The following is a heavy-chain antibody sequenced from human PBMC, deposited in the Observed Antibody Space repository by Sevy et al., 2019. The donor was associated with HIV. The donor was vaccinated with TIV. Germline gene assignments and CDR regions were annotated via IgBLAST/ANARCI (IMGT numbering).Heavy chain of an antibody. CDR1: GFTFSSHS. V-gene: IGHV3-21*01. Sequence: GGSLRLSCAASGFTFSSHSMNWVRQAPGKGLEWVASISSTSSYIYHAGSVKGRFTVSRDNAMNSLFLQMNNLRVDDTAVYYCAREAQVVGVDLDFWGEGTLVTVSS. J-gene: IGHJ4*02. CDR2: ISSTSSYI. CDR3: AREAQVVGVDLDF. D-gene: IGHD1-26*01.